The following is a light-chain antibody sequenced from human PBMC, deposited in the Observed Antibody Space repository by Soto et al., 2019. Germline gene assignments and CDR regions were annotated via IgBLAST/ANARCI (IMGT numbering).Light chain of an antibody. V-gene: IGKV3-15*01. CDR3: QKYNNWPQT. Sequence: EIVMTQSPATLSVSRGERATLSCRASQSVSSNLAWYQQKPGQAPRLLIYGASTRATGIPARFSGSGSGTEFTLTISSLQSEDFAVYYCQKYNNWPQTFHKGPTVNIK. CDR2: GAS. CDR1: QSVSSN. J-gene: IGKJ1*01.